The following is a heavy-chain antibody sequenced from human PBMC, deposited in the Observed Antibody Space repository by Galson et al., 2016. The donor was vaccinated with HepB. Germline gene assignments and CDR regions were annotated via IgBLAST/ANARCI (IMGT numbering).Heavy chain of an antibody. V-gene: IGHV3-23*01. CDR1: GFTFEYFA. D-gene: IGHD7-27*01. J-gene: IGHJ4*02. CDR2: ISISGRKT. Sequence: SLRLSCAASGFTFEYFAMSWVRQAPGKGLEWVSTISISGRKTHYADSVKGRFTISRDNSTNTLYLQLTSLRAEDTALYYCAKDLGDNWGPGTLVTVSS. CDR3: AKDLGDN.